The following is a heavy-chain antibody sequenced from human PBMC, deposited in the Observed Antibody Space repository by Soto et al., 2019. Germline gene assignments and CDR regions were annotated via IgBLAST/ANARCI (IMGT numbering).Heavy chain of an antibody. CDR2: INPSGGST. CDR1: GYTFTSYY. Sequence: ASVKVSCKASGYTFTSYYMHWVLQAPGQGLEWMGIINPSGGSTSYAQKFQGRVTMTRDTSTSTVYMELSSLRSEDTAVYYCARSLLSGSYRIDNWFDPWGQGTLVTVSS. V-gene: IGHV1-46*01. CDR3: ARSLLSGSYRIDNWFDP. D-gene: IGHD1-26*01. J-gene: IGHJ5*02.